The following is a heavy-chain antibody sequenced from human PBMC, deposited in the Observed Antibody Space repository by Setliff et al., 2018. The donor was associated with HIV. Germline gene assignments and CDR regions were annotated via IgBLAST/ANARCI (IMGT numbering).Heavy chain of an antibody. V-gene: IGHV4-31*03. CDR1: GDSINSGNYY. Sequence: SETLSLTCTVSGDSINSGNYYWSWIRQHPGKGLEWIGYIYYSGSTYYSPSLKSRVTISEDTSKNQFSLKMRSVTVADTAVYYCATSPAGEILGSRPFYFDYWGQGTLVTVSS. J-gene: IGHJ4*02. CDR3: ATSPAGEILGSRPFYFDY. D-gene: IGHD3-10*01. CDR2: IYYSGST.